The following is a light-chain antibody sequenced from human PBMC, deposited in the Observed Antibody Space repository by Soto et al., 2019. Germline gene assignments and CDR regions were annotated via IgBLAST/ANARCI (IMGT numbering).Light chain of an antibody. CDR3: QQYHNWPPQYT. V-gene: IGKV3-15*01. CDR2: GAS. CDR1: QTVASN. Sequence: EIVLTQSPASLSVSPGDGATLSCRASQTVASNLAWYQQRPGQGPRLLIHGASTRASGVPARFSGSGSGTDFNITISSLQSEDFAFYYCQQYHNWPPQYTFGQGTKLQIK. J-gene: IGKJ2*01.